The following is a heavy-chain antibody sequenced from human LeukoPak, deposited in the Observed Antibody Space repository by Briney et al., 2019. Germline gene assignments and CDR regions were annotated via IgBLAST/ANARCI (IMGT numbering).Heavy chain of an antibody. CDR1: GGSISSGSYY. J-gene: IGHJ3*02. CDR2: IYTSGST. V-gene: IGHV4-61*02. Sequence: SETLSLTCTVSGGSISSGSYYWSWIRQPAGKGLEWIGRIYTSGSTHYNPSLKSRVTISVDTSKNQFSLKLSSVTAADTAVYYCARGAGLRSLGFDAFDIWGRGTMVTVSS. D-gene: IGHD3-3*01. CDR3: ARGAGLRSLGFDAFDI.